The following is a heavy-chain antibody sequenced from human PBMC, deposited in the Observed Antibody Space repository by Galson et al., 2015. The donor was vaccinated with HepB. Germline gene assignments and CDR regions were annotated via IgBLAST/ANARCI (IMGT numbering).Heavy chain of an antibody. CDR1: GFTFSNYG. CDR2: VSYNGNKK. D-gene: IGHD2-21*02. Sequence: SLRLSCAASGFTFSNYGIHWVRQTPGTGLEWVAVVSYNGNKKDYADSVKSRFTISRDNSKSTVYLQMNSLRPEDTAVYYCAKRRVTGEQNLDWVTDYWGQGTLVTVSS. V-gene: IGHV3-30*18. J-gene: IGHJ4*02. CDR3: AKRRVTGEQNLDWVTDY.